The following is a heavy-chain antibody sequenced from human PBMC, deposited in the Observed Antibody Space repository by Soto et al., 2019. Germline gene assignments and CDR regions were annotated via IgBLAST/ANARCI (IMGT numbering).Heavy chain of an antibody. J-gene: IGHJ4*02. CDR3: ARGWAGVRDGYNLREYYFDY. Sequence: ASVKVSCKASGYTFTSYAMHRVRQAPGQRLEWMGWINAGNGNTKYSQKFQGRVTITRDTSASTAYMELGSLRSEDTAVYYCARGWAGVRDGYNLREYYFDYWGQGTLVTVSS. CDR1: GYTFTSYA. D-gene: IGHD5-12*01. CDR2: INAGNGNT. V-gene: IGHV1-3*01.